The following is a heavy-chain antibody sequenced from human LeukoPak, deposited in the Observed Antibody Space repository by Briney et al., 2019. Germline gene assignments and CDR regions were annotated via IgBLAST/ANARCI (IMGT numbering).Heavy chain of an antibody. V-gene: IGHV4-34*01. J-gene: IGHJ4*02. CDR3: ARGPSGGNSDY. Sequence: SETLSLTCAVYGGSFSGYYWSWIRQPPGKGLEWIGEINHSGSTNYNPSLKSRVTISVDTSKNQFSLKLSSVTAADTAVYYCARGPSGGNSDYWGQGTLVTASS. D-gene: IGHD4-23*01. CDR1: GGSFSGYY. CDR2: INHSGST.